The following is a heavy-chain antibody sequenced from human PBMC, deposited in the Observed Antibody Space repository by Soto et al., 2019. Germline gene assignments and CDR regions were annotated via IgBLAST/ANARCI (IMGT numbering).Heavy chain of an antibody. J-gene: IGHJ4*02. CDR1: GFTFSNYG. V-gene: IGHV3-33*01. D-gene: IGHD6-19*01. CDR2: IWHDGFNK. CDR3: ARDDGKAVTSTGYFDY. Sequence: LRLSCAASGFTFSNYGMHWVRQAPGKGLEWVAVIWHDGFNKFYGDSVKGRFAISRDNSQNALYLQMSSRRADDTALYYCARDDGKAVTSTGYFDYWGQGTPVTVSS.